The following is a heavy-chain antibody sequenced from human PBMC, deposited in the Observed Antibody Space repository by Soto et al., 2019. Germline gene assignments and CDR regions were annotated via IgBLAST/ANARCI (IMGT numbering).Heavy chain of an antibody. CDR3: ARDRRDQTIFGMVGYFDL. CDR1: GGSFSSHA. Sequence: QVQLVQSGAEVKKPGSSVKVSCKPSGGSFSSHAVTWVRQAPGQGLEWVGGIVPIFGTKNYTEKFQGRVTITADKSTSTVYMALSSLKSEDTAVYFCARDRRDQTIFGMVGYFDLWGRGTRVSVSS. CDR2: IVPIFGTK. D-gene: IGHD3-3*01. V-gene: IGHV1-69*06. J-gene: IGHJ2*01.